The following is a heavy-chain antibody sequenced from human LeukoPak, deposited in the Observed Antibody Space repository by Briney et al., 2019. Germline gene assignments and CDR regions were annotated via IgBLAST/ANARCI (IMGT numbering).Heavy chain of an antibody. J-gene: IGHJ4*02. CDR1: GYSISSGYY. CDR2: IYHSGST. D-gene: IGHD6-6*01. Sequence: SETLSLTCTVSGYSISSGYYWGWIRQPPGKGPEWIGCIYHSGSTYYNPSLKSRVTISVDTSKNQFSLKLSSVTAADTAVYYCAREEGSSSLPFDYWGQGTLVTVSS. V-gene: IGHV4-38-2*02. CDR3: AREEGSSSLPFDY.